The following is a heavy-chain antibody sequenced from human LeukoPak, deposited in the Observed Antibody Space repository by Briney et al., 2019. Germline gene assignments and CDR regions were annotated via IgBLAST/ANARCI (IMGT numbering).Heavy chain of an antibody. J-gene: IGHJ4*02. CDR2: INHSGST. Sequence: SETLSLTCAVYGGSFSGYHWSWIRQPPGKGLEWIGEINHSGSTNYNPSLKSRVTISVDTSKNQFSLKLSSVTAADTAVYYCAREVGNGYSSSWPFDYWGQGTLVTVSS. CDR1: GGSFSGYH. V-gene: IGHV4-34*01. CDR3: AREVGNGYSSSWPFDY. D-gene: IGHD6-13*01.